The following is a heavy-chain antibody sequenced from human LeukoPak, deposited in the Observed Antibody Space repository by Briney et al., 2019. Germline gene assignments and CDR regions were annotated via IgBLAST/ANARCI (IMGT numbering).Heavy chain of an antibody. J-gene: IGHJ4*02. D-gene: IGHD6-19*01. V-gene: IGHV3-74*01. CDR1: GFTFSSYW. CDR2: ISTDGSST. Sequence: GGSLRLSCAASGFTFSSYWMHWVRQAPGKGLVWVSRISTDGSSTSYADSVKGRFTISRDNSKNTLYLQMSSLRAEDTAVYYCAKRRLYSSGWYEFDSWGQGTLVTVSS. CDR3: AKRRLYSSGWYEFDS.